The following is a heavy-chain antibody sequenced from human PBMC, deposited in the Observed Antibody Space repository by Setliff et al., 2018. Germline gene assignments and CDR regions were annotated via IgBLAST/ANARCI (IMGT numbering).Heavy chain of an antibody. D-gene: IGHD3-9*01. J-gene: IGHJ4*01. V-gene: IGHV4-39*02. CDR2: VYYTGRT. Sequence: SETLSLTCNVSGGSVSSGYYYWDWIRQPPGKGLEWIGSVYYTGRTYYNPSLKSRVTIAVDAPDNHFSLKLRSVTAADTAVYYCARAPNDLGVDWLFNNYFDYWGHGTLVTVSS. CDR3: ARAPNDLGVDWLFNNYFDY. CDR1: GGSVSSGYYY.